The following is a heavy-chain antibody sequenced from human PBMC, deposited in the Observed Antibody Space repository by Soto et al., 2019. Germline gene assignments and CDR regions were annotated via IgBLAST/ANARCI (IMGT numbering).Heavy chain of an antibody. CDR3: ATTASMTIRDGFDH. D-gene: IGHD4-17*01. V-gene: IGHV3-23*01. CDR2: ISGSGSNP. CDR1: GFTFSSYA. J-gene: IGHJ4*02. Sequence: EVQVLESGGGLVQPGGSLRLSCAASGFTFSSYAMSWVRQAPGQGLEWVSAISGSGSNPYYADSVKGRFTISRDNSKNPLYLQMNRLRAEDTALYYCATTASMTIRDGFDHWGQGTLVTVSS.